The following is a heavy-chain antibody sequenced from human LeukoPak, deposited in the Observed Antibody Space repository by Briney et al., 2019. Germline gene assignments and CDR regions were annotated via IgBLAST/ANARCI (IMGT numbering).Heavy chain of an antibody. Sequence: SVTVSCTASGGTFSSYAISWVRLAPGQGLEWMGGIIPIFGTANYAQKFQGRVTITADESTSTAYMELSSLRSEDTAVYYCARDAVDKTYYYDSSGYYFDYWGQGTLVTVSS. CDR1: GGTFSSYA. CDR3: ARDAVDKTYYYDSSGYYFDY. V-gene: IGHV1-69*13. CDR2: IIPIFGTA. J-gene: IGHJ4*02. D-gene: IGHD3-22*01.